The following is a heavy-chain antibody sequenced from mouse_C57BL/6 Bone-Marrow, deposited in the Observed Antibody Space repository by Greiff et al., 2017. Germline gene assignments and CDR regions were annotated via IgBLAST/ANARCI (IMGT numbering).Heavy chain of an antibody. CDR2: ISSGSSTI. V-gene: IGHV5-17*01. CDR1: GFTFSDYG. CDR3: AYYGSDYGYWYFDV. D-gene: IGHD1-1*01. J-gene: IGHJ1*03. Sequence: EVKVEESGGGLVKPGGSLKLSCAASGFTFSDYGMHWVRQAPEKGLEWVGYISSGSSTIYYADTVKGRFTISRDNAKNTLFLQMTSLRSEDTAMYYGAYYGSDYGYWYFDVWGTGTTVTVSS.